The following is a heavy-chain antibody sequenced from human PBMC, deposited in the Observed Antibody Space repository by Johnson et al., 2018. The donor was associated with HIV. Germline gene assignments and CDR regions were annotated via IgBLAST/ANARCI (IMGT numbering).Heavy chain of an antibody. Sequence: EVQLVESGGGLVQPGGSLRLSCAASGFTVSSNYMSWVRQAPGKGLEWVSIIYSGGSTYYPDSVKGRFTISRDNSKNTLYLQMNSLRAEDTAVYYGARIGAWQLHRAFDIWGQGTMVTVSS. D-gene: IGHD2-15*01. CDR1: GFTVSSNY. CDR2: IYSGGST. J-gene: IGHJ3*02. V-gene: IGHV3-66*02. CDR3: ARIGAWQLHRAFDI.